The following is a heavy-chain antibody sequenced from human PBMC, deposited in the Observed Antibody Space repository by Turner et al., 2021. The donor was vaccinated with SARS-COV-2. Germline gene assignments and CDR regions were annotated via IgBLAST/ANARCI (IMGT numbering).Heavy chain of an antibody. D-gene: IGHD1-26*01. Sequence: QVQLVESGAGVVQPGRSLRLSCAASGFTFSIYGMHWVRQAPGKGLEWVAVIWYDGINKYYGDSVKGRFTISRDNSKNTLYLQMNSLRAEDTAVYYCARDMGPVGRDAFDIWGQGTMVTISS. CDR1: GFTFSIYG. CDR2: IWYDGINK. J-gene: IGHJ3*02. CDR3: ARDMGPVGRDAFDI. V-gene: IGHV3-33*01.